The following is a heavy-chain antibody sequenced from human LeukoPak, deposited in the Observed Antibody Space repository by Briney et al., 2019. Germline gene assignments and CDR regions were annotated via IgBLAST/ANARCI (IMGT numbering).Heavy chain of an antibody. J-gene: IGHJ6*02. CDR1: GFTFSPYS. Sequence: GGSLRLSCAASGFTFSPYSMNWVRQAPGKGLEWVSVIYSGGSTYYADSVKGRFTISRDNSKNTLYLQMNSLRAEDTAVYYCARDRDLYGSGFYGMDVWGQGTTVTVSS. CDR2: IYSGGST. D-gene: IGHD3-10*01. V-gene: IGHV3-53*01. CDR3: ARDRDLYGSGFYGMDV.